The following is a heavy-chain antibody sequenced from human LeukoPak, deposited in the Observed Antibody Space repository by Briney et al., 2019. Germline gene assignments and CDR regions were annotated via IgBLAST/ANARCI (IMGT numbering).Heavy chain of an antibody. CDR3: ARAEGNGYSGYAQGFDY. CDR2: IIPILGIA. Sequence: ASVKVSCKASGGTFSSYAISWVRQAPGQGLEWMGRIIPILGIANYAQKFQGRVTITADKSTSTAYMELSSLRSEDTAVYYCARAEGNGYSGYAQGFDYWGQGTLVTVSS. J-gene: IGHJ4*02. V-gene: IGHV1-69*04. D-gene: IGHD5-12*01. CDR1: GGTFSSYA.